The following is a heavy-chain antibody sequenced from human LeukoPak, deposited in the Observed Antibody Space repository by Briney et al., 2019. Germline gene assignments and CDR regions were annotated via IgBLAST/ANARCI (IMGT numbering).Heavy chain of an antibody. CDR3: AKGKSSSGWFKDY. Sequence: PGGSLRLSCAASGFTVSSNYMSWVRQAPGKGLEWVSVIYSGGSTYYADSVKGRFTISRDNSKNTLYLQMNSLRVEDTAVYYCAKGKSSSGWFKDYWGQGTLVTVSS. CDR1: GFTVSSNY. CDR2: IYSGGST. D-gene: IGHD6-19*01. V-gene: IGHV3-66*01. J-gene: IGHJ4*02.